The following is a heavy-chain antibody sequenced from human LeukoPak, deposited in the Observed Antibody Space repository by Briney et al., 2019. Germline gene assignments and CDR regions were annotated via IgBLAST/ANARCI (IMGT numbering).Heavy chain of an antibody. CDR1: GFTFSSYS. Sequence: GGSLRLSCAASGFTFSSYSMNWVRQAPGKGLEWVSYISSSSSTIHYADSVKGRFTISRDNAKNSLYLQMNSLRAEDTAVYYCASPYSGYYYGMDVWGQGTTVTVSS. D-gene: IGHD5-12*01. V-gene: IGHV3-48*01. CDR3: ASPYSGYYYGMDV. J-gene: IGHJ6*02. CDR2: ISSSSSTI.